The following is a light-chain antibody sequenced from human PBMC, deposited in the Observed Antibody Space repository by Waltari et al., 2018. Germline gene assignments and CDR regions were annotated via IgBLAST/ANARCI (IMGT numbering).Light chain of an antibody. V-gene: IGKV1-17*03. CDR1: QGSSNN. CDR2: SAS. CDR3: LQHRTYPWT. Sequence: DIQVTQSPSAMSTSVGDRVTITCRASQGSSNNLAWFQQRPGTVPKRLIYSASRLESGVPSRFSGSGSGTEVTLTSSSLQPEDVATYYCLQHRTYPWTFGQGTKVEIK. J-gene: IGKJ1*01.